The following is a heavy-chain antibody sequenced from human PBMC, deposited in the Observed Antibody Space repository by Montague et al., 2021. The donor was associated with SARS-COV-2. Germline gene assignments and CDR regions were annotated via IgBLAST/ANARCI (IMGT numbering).Heavy chain of an antibody. CDR3: ARLRDGVVPSPILGVGPYYSSYYLDV. CDR1: GTSFSGYY. D-gene: IGHD3-10*01. CDR2: INHGGST. J-gene: IGHJ6*03. V-gene: IGHV4-34*01. Sequence: SETLSLTCAVHGTSFSGYYWNWIRQPPGKGLEWIGEINHGGSTKYSPALKSRLTRSAETSKNQFSLKLASVAAADTAVYYCARLRDGVVPSPILGVGPYYSSYYLDVWGRGSTVTVS.